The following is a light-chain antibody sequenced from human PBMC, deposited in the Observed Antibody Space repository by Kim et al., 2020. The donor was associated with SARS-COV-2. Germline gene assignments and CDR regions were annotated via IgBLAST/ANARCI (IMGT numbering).Light chain of an antibody. Sequence: GQKVTLTRSGSSSNIGNNYVSWYQQLPGTAPKLLIYDNNKRPSGIPDRFSGSKSGTSATLGITGLQTGDEADYYCGTWDSSLSAVVFGGGTQLTVL. CDR3: GTWDSSLSAVV. CDR2: DNN. V-gene: IGLV1-51*01. CDR1: SSNIGNNY. J-gene: IGLJ2*01.